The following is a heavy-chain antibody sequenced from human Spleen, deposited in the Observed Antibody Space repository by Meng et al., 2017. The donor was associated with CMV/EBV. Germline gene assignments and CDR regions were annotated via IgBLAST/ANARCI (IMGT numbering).Heavy chain of an antibody. CDR3: TTEVYDFWSSRGDY. V-gene: IGHV3-15*01. Sequence: TFSSAWRRRDRQDTGKGMEGVGRIKSKNDGGTTEKDAAVKGRFTISRDDSKNTLYLQMNSLKTEDTAVYYCTTEVYDFWSSRGDYWGQGTLVTVSS. J-gene: IGHJ4*02. D-gene: IGHD3-3*01. CDR1: TFSSAW. CDR2: IKSKNDGGTT.